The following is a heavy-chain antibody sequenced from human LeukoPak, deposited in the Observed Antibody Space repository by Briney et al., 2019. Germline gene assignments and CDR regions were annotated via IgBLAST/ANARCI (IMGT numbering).Heavy chain of an antibody. V-gene: IGHV3-74*01. Sequence: GGALRHSCAASVYTPTSYMIHTGRHAPQKRLLWVSRINVDGSRTSYEDSVKGRFTISRDNAKNTLSLQMKSLRAEDTAVYYCARDKGVDPLFYYYGMDVWGQGTTVTVSS. CDR2: INVDGSRT. D-gene: IGHD3-10*01. J-gene: IGHJ6*02. CDR1: VYTPTSYM. CDR3: ARDKGVDPLFYYYGMDV.